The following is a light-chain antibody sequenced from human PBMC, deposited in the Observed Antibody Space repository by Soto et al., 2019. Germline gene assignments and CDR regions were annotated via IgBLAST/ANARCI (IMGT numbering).Light chain of an antibody. V-gene: IGKV3-11*01. J-gene: IGKJ5*01. CDR1: QTVSNQ. CDR3: QQRAGSST. CDR2: DSS. Sequence: EIVLTQSPVTLSLSPGERATLSCRASQTVSNQLAWYQQKPGQAPRLLIYDSSRRVTGIPARFSGSGSGTDFTLTLSSLEPEDFAVDNCQQRAGSSTFGQGTRLEI.